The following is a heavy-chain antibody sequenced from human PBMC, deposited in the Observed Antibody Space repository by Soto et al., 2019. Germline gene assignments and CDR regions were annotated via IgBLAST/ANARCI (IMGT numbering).Heavy chain of an antibody. J-gene: IGHJ6*03. V-gene: IGHV1-18*01. CDR1: GYTFTDYG. CDR3: ARRFCSGGSCYPELGSHYYMDV. CDR2: ISAYNGNT. Sequence: QVQFVQSGAEVKKPGASVKVSCKASGYTFTDYGIGWVRQAPGQGLEWMGWISAYNGNTNYAQKFRGRVTMTTDTFTSTAHMELRSLGSDDTAVYYCARRFCSGGSCYPELGSHYYMDVWGKGTTVTVSS. D-gene: IGHD2-15*01.